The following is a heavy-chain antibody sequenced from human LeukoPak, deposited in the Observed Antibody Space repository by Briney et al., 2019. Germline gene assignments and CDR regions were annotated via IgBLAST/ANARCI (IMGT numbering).Heavy chain of an antibody. J-gene: IGHJ5*02. D-gene: IGHD2-2*03. CDR2: INPNSGGT. CDR1: GYTFTGYY. V-gene: IGHV1-2*02. CDR3: ARVDTVVVPTGTTWLDP. Sequence: ASVKVSCKASGYTFTGYYIHWVRQAPGQGLEWMGWINPNSGGTNYAQKFQGRVTMSRDTSISTAYMELTRLRSDDTAVYYCARVDTVVVPTGTTWLDPWGQGTLVTVSS.